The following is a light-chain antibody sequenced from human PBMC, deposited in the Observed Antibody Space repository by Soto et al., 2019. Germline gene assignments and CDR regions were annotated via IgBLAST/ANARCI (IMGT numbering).Light chain of an antibody. Sequence: ENVLTQSPGTLSLSPGERATLSCRASQSVSSTYLAWYQQKPGQTPRLLIYGASNRATGIPDRFSGSGSGTDFTLTISRLEPDDFAVYYCQQNGRTFGQGTKVEIK. V-gene: IGKV3-20*01. J-gene: IGKJ1*01. CDR1: QSVSSTY. CDR3: QQNGRT. CDR2: GAS.